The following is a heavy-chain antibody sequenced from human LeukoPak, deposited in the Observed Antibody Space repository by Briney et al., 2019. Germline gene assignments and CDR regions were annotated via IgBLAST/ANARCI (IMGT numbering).Heavy chain of an antibody. CDR2: IKSKTDGGTT. Sequence: GGSLRLSCAASGLTFSNAWMSWVRQAPGKGLEWVGRIKSKTDGGTTDYAAPVKGRFTISRDDSKNTLYLQMNSLKTEDTAVYYCTTSSSGYAFDYWGQGTLVTVSS. CDR3: TTSSSGYAFDY. J-gene: IGHJ4*02. V-gene: IGHV3-15*01. CDR1: GLTFSNAW. D-gene: IGHD3-16*01.